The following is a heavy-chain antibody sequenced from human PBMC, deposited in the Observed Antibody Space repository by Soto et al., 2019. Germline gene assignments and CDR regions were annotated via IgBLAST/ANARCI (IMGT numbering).Heavy chain of an antibody. J-gene: IGHJ6*03. CDR1: GFTFSNYA. Sequence: QMQLVESGGGVVQPGTSLRLSCAASGFTFSNYAMHWVRQAPGKGLEWVTIIWYDGSDKNYGDSAKGRFTISRDNSKNTLYLQMNSLRVEDTAVYYCARDSGGDYHNYNMDVWGKGTTVTVSS. CDR2: IWYDGSDK. D-gene: IGHD4-17*01. CDR3: ARDSGGDYHNYNMDV. V-gene: IGHV3-33*01.